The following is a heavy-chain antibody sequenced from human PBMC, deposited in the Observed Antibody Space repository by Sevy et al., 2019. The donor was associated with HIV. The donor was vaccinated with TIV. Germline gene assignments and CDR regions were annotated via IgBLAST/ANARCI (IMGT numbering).Heavy chain of an antibody. Sequence: GSLRLSCAISGFTVNDKYIIWVRQAPGEGLEWGSVIFSSGSTYYADSAKGRFTISRDNSKNTVDLQMNSVRAEDTAVYYCVSLFLSYRSGWSYFDYWGQGTLVTVSS. CDR3: VSLFLSYRSGWSYFDY. V-gene: IGHV3-66*02. D-gene: IGHD6-19*01. J-gene: IGHJ4*02. CDR1: GFTVNDKY. CDR2: IFSSGST.